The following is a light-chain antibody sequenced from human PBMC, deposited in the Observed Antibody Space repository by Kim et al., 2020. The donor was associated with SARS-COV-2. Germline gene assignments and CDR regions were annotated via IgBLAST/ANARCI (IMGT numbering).Light chain of an antibody. Sequence: EIVLTQSPGSLSLSPGERATLSCRASQSVLNTYLAWYQQKPGQAPRLLIYGASSRATGIPDRFSGSGSGTDFTLTISRLEPEDFAVYYCQQFGSSPLTFGGGTKVDIK. CDR2: GAS. V-gene: IGKV3-20*01. CDR1: QSVLNTY. J-gene: IGKJ4*01. CDR3: QQFGSSPLT.